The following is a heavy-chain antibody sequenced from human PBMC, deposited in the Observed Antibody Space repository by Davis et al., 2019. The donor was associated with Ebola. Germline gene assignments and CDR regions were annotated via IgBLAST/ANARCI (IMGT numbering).Heavy chain of an antibody. V-gene: IGHV3-48*01. CDR1: GFTFSSYS. Sequence: PGGSLRLSCAASGFTFSSYSMNWVRQAPGKGLEWVSYISSSSSTIYYADSVKGRFTISRDNAKNSLYLQMNSLRAEDTAVYYCATGGTDFGVVIHYYFDYWGQGTLVTVSS. CDR3: ATGGTDFGVVIHYYFDY. J-gene: IGHJ4*02. CDR2: ISSSSSTI. D-gene: IGHD3-3*01.